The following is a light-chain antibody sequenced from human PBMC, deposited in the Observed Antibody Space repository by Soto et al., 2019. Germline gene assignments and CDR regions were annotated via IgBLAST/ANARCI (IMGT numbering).Light chain of an antibody. CDR3: SSYTSSSTLV. V-gene: IGLV2-14*01. CDR2: DVS. Sequence: QSALTQPASVSGSPGQSITISCTGTSRDVGGYNYVSWYQQHPGKAPKLMIYDVSNRPSGVSNRFSGSKSGNTASLTISGLQAEDEADYDCSSYTSSSTLVFGGGTELTVL. CDR1: SRDVGGYNY. J-gene: IGLJ2*01.